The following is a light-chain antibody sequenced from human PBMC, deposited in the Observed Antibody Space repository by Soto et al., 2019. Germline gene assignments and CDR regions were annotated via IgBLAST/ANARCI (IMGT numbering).Light chain of an antibody. J-gene: IGKJ4*01. CDR3: QQRSNWPPSLT. V-gene: IGKV3-11*01. CDR1: QRVSSY. CDR2: DAS. Sequence: EIVWTQSPATLSLSPGERATLSCRASQRVSSYLAWYQQKPGQAPRLLIYDASNRATGIPARFSGSGSETDFTLTISSLEPEDFAVYYCQQRSNWPPSLTFGGGTKVDIK.